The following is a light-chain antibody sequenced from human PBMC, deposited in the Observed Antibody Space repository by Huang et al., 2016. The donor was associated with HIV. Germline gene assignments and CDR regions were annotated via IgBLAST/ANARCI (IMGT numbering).Light chain of an antibody. J-gene: IGKJ1*01. CDR2: KTS. Sequence: DIQMTQSPFTLSASVGDRVTITCRASQSISNWLAWYQQKPGKAPNLLIYKTSSVESGVPSRFSGIGSGTVFALTISSLQPDEFATYYCQQYNSYPWTFGQGTRVDIK. V-gene: IGKV1-5*03. CDR1: QSISNW. CDR3: QQYNSYPWT.